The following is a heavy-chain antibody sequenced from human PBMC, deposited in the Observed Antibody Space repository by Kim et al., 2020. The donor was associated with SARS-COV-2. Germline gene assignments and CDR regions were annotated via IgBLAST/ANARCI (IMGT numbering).Heavy chain of an antibody. CDR2: ISTDKSDT. Sequence: GGSLRLSCAASGFTFSNSWMHWVRQAPGKGLVWVSRISTDKSDTMYADSVKGRFTISRDNAKNTLYLQMNSLRAEDTAVYYCARAAYYNGFDICGQGAMV. CDR3: ARAAYYNGFDI. D-gene: IGHD3-9*01. CDR1: GFTFSNSW. J-gene: IGHJ3*02. V-gene: IGHV3-74*03.